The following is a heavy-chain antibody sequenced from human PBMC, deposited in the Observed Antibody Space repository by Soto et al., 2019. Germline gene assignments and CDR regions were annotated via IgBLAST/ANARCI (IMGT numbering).Heavy chain of an antibody. Sequence: SETLSLTCTVSGGSISSGDYYWSWIRQPPGKGLEWIGYIYYSGSTYYNPSLKSRVTISVDTSKNQFSLKLSSVTAADTAVYYCARVAPYYDFWSGYFDYWGQGTLVTVSS. J-gene: IGHJ4*02. V-gene: IGHV4-30-4*01. D-gene: IGHD3-3*01. CDR3: ARVAPYYDFWSGYFDY. CDR1: GGSISSGDYY. CDR2: IYYSGST.